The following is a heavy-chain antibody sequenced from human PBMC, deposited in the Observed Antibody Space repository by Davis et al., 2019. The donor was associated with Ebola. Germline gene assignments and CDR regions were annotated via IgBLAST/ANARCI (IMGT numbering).Heavy chain of an antibody. J-gene: IGHJ5*01. CDR3: ARDTKIDS. CDR1: GFTFSNYV. V-gene: IGHV3-23*01. CDR2: VTGRSGGT. D-gene: IGHD2-2*01. Sequence: SLRLSCAASGFTFSNYVMTWVRQAPGKGLEWVSSVTGRSGGTFYADSVKGRFAISRDNSKNTLWLQMHSLRVEDTAVYYCARDTKIDSWGQGTLVVVSS.